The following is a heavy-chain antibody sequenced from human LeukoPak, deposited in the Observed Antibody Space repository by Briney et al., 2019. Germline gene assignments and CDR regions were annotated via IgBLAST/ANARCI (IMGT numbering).Heavy chain of an antibody. V-gene: IGHV1-69*05. Sequence: ASVKVSCKASGGTFSSYAISWVRQAPGQGLEWMGGIIPIFGTANYAQKFQGRVTMTRDTSTSTVYMELSSLRSEDTAVYYCARTAGRTFDYWGQGTLVTVSS. CDR1: GGTFSSYA. CDR3: ARTAGRTFDY. J-gene: IGHJ4*02. D-gene: IGHD6-6*01. CDR2: IIPIFGTA.